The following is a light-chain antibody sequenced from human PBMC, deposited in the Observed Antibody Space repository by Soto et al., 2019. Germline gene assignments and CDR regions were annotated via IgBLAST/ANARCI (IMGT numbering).Light chain of an antibody. Sequence: QTTSSMSASVGDVVSGTCRASQSISSYLNWYQKKPGKAPELLIYAASSLHSGDPSRFSGSGSGTDFTLTISSLQPEELATSYCQQSYSRMTVRQGTKVDIK. CDR2: AAS. CDR1: QSISSY. J-gene: IGKJ1*01. V-gene: IGKV1-39*01. CDR3: QQSYSRMT.